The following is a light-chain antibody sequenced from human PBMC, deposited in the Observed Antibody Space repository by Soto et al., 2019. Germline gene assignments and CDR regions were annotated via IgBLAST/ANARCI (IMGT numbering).Light chain of an antibody. CDR3: QQYSSDST. V-gene: IGKV1-5*03. CDR2: RAS. J-gene: IGKJ1*01. Sequence: IQMTQSPSTLSASVGDRVTITCRASQNINTWLAWYQQKPGKAPRLLIYRASSLENGVPSRFRGRGSGTQFIFTISSLQPDDSAPYYCQQYSSDSTFGQGTKVEIK. CDR1: QNINTW.